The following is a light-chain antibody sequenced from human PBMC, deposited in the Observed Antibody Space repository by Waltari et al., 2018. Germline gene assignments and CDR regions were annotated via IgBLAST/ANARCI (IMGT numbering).Light chain of an antibody. CDR2: GAS. Sequence: EIVMTQSPATLSVSPGESAIISCRASQSVTTNLAWYQQKPGQPPRLLIYGASTRATDIPARFSGSGSGTEFTLTITSLQSEDFAVYYCQQYYGNPRTFGQGTKLEIK. CDR1: QSVTTN. J-gene: IGKJ2*01. V-gene: IGKV3-15*01. CDR3: QQYYGNPRT.